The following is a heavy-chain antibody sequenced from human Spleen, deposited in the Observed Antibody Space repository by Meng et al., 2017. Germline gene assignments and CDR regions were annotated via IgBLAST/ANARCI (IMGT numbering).Heavy chain of an antibody. J-gene: IGHJ3*02. Sequence: GESLKISCEASGFSFRTFAMTWVRQAPGKGLEWVSTSTIGGSTYYADSAKGRFTMSRDNSKKTVYLQMNSLRAEDTAVYYCARFDFWRGVGAFDIWGQGTMVTVSS. D-gene: IGHD3-3*01. CDR1: GFSFRTFA. CDR3: ARFDFWRGVGAFDI. V-gene: IGHV3-23*01. CDR2: STIGGST.